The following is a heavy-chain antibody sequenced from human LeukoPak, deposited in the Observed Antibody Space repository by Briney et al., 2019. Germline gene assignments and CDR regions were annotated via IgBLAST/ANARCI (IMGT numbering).Heavy chain of an antibody. CDR2: ISYDGNNK. D-gene: IGHD4-23*01. Sequence: GRSLRLSCAASGFTFGSYAMHWVRQAPGKGLEWLAVISYDGNNKNYADSVKGRFTISRDNSKNTQYMQMNSLRGEDTAVYYCASPYGGNSVGFDYWGQGTLVTVSS. CDR3: ASPYGGNSVGFDY. CDR1: GFTFGSYA. J-gene: IGHJ4*02. V-gene: IGHV3-30-3*01.